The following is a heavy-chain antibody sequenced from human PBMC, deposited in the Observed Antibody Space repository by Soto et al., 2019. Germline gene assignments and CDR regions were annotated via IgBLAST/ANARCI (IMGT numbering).Heavy chain of an antibody. D-gene: IGHD6-13*01. CDR2: ISTGSSYI. CDR3: AREMKQLVQEGFLQH. Sequence: GGSLRLSCAASGFTFSSYTMHWVRQAPGKGLEWVSSISTGSSYIYYADSLKGRFTISRDNAGNSLYLQMNSLRAEDTAVYYCAREMKQLVQEGFLQHWGQGTLVTVSS. V-gene: IGHV3-21*01. J-gene: IGHJ1*01. CDR1: GFTFSSYT.